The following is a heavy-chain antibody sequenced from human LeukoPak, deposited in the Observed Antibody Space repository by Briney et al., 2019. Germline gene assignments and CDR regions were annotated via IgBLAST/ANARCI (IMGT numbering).Heavy chain of an antibody. CDR2: IYHSGST. V-gene: IGHV4-38-2*02. CDR3: AREIIEVPGTFDY. D-gene: IGHD6-19*01. Sequence: ESSETLSLTCAVSGYSISSGYYWGWIRQPPGKGLEWIGNIYHSGSTYYNPSRKSRVTISVDPPKNQFSLKVSSVTAEDTAVYYCAREIIEVPGTFDYWGRGTLVTVSS. CDR1: GYSISSGYY. J-gene: IGHJ4*02.